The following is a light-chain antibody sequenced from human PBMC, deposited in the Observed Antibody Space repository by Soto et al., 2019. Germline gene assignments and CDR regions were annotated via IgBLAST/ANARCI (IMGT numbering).Light chain of an antibody. J-gene: IGLJ3*02. CDR3: AAWDDSLSGWV. V-gene: IGLV1-47*01. CDR1: SSNIGSNY. Sequence: QSVLTQPPSASGTPGQRVTISCSGSSSNIGSNYVYWYQQVPGTAPKLLIYRNNQRPSGVPDRFSGSKSGTSPSLAISGLRSEDEADYYCAAWDDSLSGWVFGGGTKLTVL. CDR2: RNN.